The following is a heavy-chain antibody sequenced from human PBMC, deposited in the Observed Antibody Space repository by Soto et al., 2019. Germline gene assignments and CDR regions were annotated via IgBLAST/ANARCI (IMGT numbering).Heavy chain of an antibody. CDR1: GGSISSYY. CDR3: AREGGQVDTAMVNGYYYYGMDV. D-gene: IGHD5-18*01. J-gene: IGHJ6*02. CDR2: IYYSGST. V-gene: IGHV4-59*01. Sequence: PSETLSLTCTVSGGSISSYYWSWIRQPPGKGLEWIGYIYYSGSTNYNPSLKSRVTISVDTSKNQFSLKLSSVTAADTAVYYCAREGGQVDTAMVNGYYYYGMDVWGQGTTVTVSS.